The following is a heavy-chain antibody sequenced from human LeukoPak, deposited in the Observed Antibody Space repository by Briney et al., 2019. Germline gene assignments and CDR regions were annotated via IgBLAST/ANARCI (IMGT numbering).Heavy chain of an antibody. D-gene: IGHD3-22*01. CDR3: ARGQRITMTD. Sequence: ASETPSLTCAVYGGSFSAYYWSWIRQPPGKGLEWIGEINHSGSTNYNPSLKSRVAISVDTSRNQFSLRLSSVTAADTAVYYCARGQRITMTDWGQGTLVTVSS. V-gene: IGHV4-34*01. J-gene: IGHJ4*02. CDR1: GGSFSAYY. CDR2: INHSGST.